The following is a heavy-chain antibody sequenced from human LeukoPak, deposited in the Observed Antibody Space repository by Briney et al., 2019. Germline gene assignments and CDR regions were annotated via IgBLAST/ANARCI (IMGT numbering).Heavy chain of an antibody. J-gene: IGHJ4*02. CDR3: ARDRLEEWELPDY. Sequence: PGGSLRLSCAASGFTFSSYAMHWVRQAPGKGLEWVAVISYDGSNKYYADSVKGRFTISRDNSKNTLYLQMNSLRAEDTAVYYCARDRLEEWELPDYWGQGTLVTVSS. V-gene: IGHV3-30*04. CDR2: ISYDGSNK. CDR1: GFTFSSYA. D-gene: IGHD1-26*01.